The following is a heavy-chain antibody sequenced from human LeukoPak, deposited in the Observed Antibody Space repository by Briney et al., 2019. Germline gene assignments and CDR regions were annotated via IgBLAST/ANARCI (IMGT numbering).Heavy chain of an antibody. J-gene: IGHJ3*02. CDR2: IYWDDDK. Sequence: SGPTLVNPTQTLTLTCTFSGFSPSASGVGVGWIRQPPGKALEWLALIYWDDDKRYSPSLKSRLTITKDTSKNQVVLTMTNMDPVDTATYYCAHPGRAARAFDIWGQGTMVTVSS. CDR1: GFSPSASGVG. V-gene: IGHV2-5*02. CDR3: AHPGRAARAFDI. D-gene: IGHD2-15*01.